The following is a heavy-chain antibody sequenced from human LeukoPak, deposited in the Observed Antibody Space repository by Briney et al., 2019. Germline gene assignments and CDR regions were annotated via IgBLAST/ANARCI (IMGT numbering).Heavy chain of an antibody. CDR2: ISSSSSYI. Sequence: GGSLRLSCAASGFTFSSYSMNWVRQAPGKGLEWVSSISSSSSYIYYADSVKGRFTISRDNAKNSLYLQMNSLRAEDTAVHYCARDPYYYDSSGYDYWGQGTLVTVSS. D-gene: IGHD3-22*01. V-gene: IGHV3-21*01. J-gene: IGHJ4*02. CDR3: ARDPYYYDSSGYDY. CDR1: GFTFSSYS.